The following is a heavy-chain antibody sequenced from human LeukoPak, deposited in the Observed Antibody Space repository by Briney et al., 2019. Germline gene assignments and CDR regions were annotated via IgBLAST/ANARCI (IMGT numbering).Heavy chain of an antibody. CDR1: GYTFIGYY. CDR2: INPKTGGT. D-gene: IGHD3-9*01. Sequence: ASVKVSCKASGYTFIGYYMHWVRQAPAHGPEWMGWINPKTGGTKYAQKFHGRITMTRDTSISTAYMELSRLRSDDTAVYYCARGPALYYDILTGSTYNYFDPWGQGTLVTVSS. V-gene: IGHV1-2*02. CDR3: ARGPALYYDILTGSTYNYFDP. J-gene: IGHJ5*02.